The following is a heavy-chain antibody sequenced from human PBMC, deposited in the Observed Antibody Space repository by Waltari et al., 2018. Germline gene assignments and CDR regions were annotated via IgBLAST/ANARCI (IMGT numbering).Heavy chain of an antibody. Sequence: QVQLQESGPGLVKPSQTLSLTCTVSGDSIRSGGYFWTWIRQHPGKALEWVGFIHHRGTTAYNPSLKKRVTIESDTSKNEFSLRLTSMTAADTAVYYCARGILGATANSYYHHGMDVWGQGTAVTVSS. CDR1: GDSIRSGGYF. CDR3: ARGILGATANSYYHHGMDV. J-gene: IGHJ6*02. V-gene: IGHV4-31*03. CDR2: IHHRGTT. D-gene: IGHD3-3*01.